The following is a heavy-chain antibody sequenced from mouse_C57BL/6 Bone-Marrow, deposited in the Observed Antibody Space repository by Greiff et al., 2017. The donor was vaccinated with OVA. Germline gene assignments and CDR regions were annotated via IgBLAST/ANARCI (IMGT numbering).Heavy chain of an antibody. CDR1: GYTFTSYW. CDR3: ARRVYYYGSSHFDY. J-gene: IGHJ2*01. D-gene: IGHD1-1*01. V-gene: IGHV1-55*01. CDR2: IYPGSGST. Sequence: VQLQQPGAELVKPGASVKMSCKASGYTFTSYWITWVKQRPGQGLEWIGDIYPGSGSTNYNEKFKSKATLTVDTSSSTAYMQLSSLTSEDSAVYYCARRVYYYGSSHFDYWGQGTTLTVSS.